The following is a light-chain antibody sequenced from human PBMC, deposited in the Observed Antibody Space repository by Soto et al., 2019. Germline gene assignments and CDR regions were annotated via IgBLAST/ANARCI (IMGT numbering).Light chain of an antibody. V-gene: IGLV4-69*01. Sequence: QPVLTQSPSASASLGASVNLTCTLSSGHSSYAIAWHQQQPEKGPRYLMKLNTDGSHSKGDGIPDRFSGSSSGAERYLTISSLQSEDEADYYCQTWGTGIRVFRGGTKLTVL. CDR3: QTWGTGIRV. J-gene: IGLJ3*02. CDR1: SGHSSYA. CDR2: LNTDGSH.